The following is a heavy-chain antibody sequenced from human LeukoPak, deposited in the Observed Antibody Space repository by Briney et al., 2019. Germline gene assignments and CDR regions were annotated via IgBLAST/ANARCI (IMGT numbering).Heavy chain of an antibody. CDR2: IYYSGST. CDR3: ARQKYNWNYYSSLDY. Sequence: SETLSLTCTVSGGSISSSSYYWGWIRQPPGKGLEWIGSIYYSGSTYYNPSLKSRVTISVDTSKNQFSLKLSSVTAADTAVYYCARQKYNWNYYSSLDYWGQGTLVTVSS. J-gene: IGHJ4*02. V-gene: IGHV4-39*01. D-gene: IGHD1-7*01. CDR1: GGSISSSSYY.